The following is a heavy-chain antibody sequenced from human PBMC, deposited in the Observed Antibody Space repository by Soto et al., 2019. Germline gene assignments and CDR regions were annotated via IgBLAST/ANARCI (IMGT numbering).Heavy chain of an antibody. Sequence: SETLSLTCTVSGDSISSDTYYWGWIRQPPGKGLEWIASIYYSGSTYYNPSLKSRVTISADTSKNQFSLKLTSVTAADTAVYYCARLHCSSTSCHSYYYYYMDVWGKGTTVTVSS. D-gene: IGHD2-2*01. V-gene: IGHV4-39*01. J-gene: IGHJ6*03. CDR1: GDSISSDTYY. CDR2: IYYSGST. CDR3: ARLHCSSTSCHSYYYYYMDV.